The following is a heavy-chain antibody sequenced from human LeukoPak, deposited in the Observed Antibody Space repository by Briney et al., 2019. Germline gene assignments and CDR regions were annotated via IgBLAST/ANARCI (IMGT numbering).Heavy chain of an antibody. CDR3: ARDLVHANYYGSGSYYDY. Sequence: GGSLRLSCAASGFTFSSYAMHWVRQAPGKGLEWVAVISYDGSNKYYADSVKGRFTISRDNSKNTLYLQMNSLRAEDTAVYYCARDLVHANYYGSGSYYDYWGQGTLVTVSS. CDR1: GFTFSSYA. J-gene: IGHJ4*02. CDR2: ISYDGSNK. D-gene: IGHD3-10*01. V-gene: IGHV3-30-3*01.